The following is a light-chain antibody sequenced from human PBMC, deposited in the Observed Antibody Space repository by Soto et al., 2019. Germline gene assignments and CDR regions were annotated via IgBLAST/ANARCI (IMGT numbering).Light chain of an antibody. CDR2: EGS. J-gene: IGLJ3*02. Sequence: QSALTQPASVSGSPGQSITISCTGTSSDVGSYNLVSWYQQHPGKDPKLMIYEGSKRPSGVSNRFSGYKSGNTASLTISGLQAEYEVDYDFCSYASSRTRVFAGGSKLTVL. V-gene: IGLV2-23*01. CDR3: CSYASSRTRV. CDR1: SSDVGSYNL.